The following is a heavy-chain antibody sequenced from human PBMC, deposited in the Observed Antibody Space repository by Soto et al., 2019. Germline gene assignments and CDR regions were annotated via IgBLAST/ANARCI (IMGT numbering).Heavy chain of an antibody. D-gene: IGHD3-22*01. CDR3: AKSLSNYGSSPLEH. V-gene: IGHV3-43D*04. Sequence: VGSLRRSCAAARFDYEDHAINWARQGPGKALEWVSLTHSDGSDSYYMDSLTGRFTICSDNAKIMLHLQMVSLTPYDSALYFCAKSLSNYGSSPLEHWDQGALVAVST. CDR1: RFDYEDHA. CDR2: THSDGSDS. J-gene: IGHJ1*01.